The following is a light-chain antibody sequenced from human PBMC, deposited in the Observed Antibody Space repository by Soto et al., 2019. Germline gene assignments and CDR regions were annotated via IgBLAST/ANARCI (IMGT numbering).Light chain of an antibody. CDR1: SSDVGGYNY. CDR2: DVS. CDR3: RSYTSSSTYVV. V-gene: IGLV2-14*01. Sequence: QSALTQPASVSGSPGQSITISCTGTSSDVGGYNYVSWYQQHPGKAPKLMIYDVSNRPSGVSNRFSGSKSGNTASLTISGLKAEEEADYSCRSYTSSSTYVVFGGGTKLTVL. J-gene: IGLJ2*01.